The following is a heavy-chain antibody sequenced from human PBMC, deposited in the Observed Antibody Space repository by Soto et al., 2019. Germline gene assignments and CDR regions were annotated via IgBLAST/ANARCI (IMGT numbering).Heavy chain of an antibody. CDR2: IFSNDEK. CDR1: GFSLSNARMG. Sequence: QVTLKESGPVLVKPTETLTLTCTVSGFSLSNARMGVSWIRQPPGTALEWLAHIFSNDEKSYSTSLKSRLTISKDTSKSQVVLTMTNMDPVDTATYYCARIYYGSGLSWGWFDPWGQGTLVTVSS. J-gene: IGHJ5*02. V-gene: IGHV2-26*01. D-gene: IGHD3-10*01. CDR3: ARIYYGSGLSWGWFDP.